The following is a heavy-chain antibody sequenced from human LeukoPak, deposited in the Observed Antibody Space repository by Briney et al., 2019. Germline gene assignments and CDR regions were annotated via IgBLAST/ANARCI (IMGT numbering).Heavy chain of an antibody. CDR3: ARGPGSSGGAYVGVY. J-gene: IGHJ4*01. D-gene: IGHD3-22*01. CDR2: IDGGGSST. Sequence: GGSLRLSCTASGFTFSYHWMHWVRQVPGKGLVWISRIDGGGSSTSYADSVKGRFSISRDNSKSTLYLQMSSLRAEDTAVYYCARGPGSSGGAYVGVYWGHGTLVTVSS. V-gene: IGHV3-74*01. CDR1: GFTFSYHW.